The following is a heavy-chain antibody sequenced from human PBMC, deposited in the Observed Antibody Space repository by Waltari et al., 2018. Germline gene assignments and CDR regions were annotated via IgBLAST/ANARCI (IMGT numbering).Heavy chain of an antibody. J-gene: IGHJ4*02. D-gene: IGHD2-21*02. Sequence: EVQLVQSGAEVKKPGESLKISCKGSGYSFTTDWIGWVRQMPGRGLEWMGVIYPGDSDTRYSPSFQCQVTISADKSISTAYLQWSSLKASDTAMYYCVRQSKQGDFPDYWGQGTPVTVSS. V-gene: IGHV5-51*01. CDR2: IYPGDSDT. CDR3: VRQSKQGDFPDY. CDR1: GYSFTTDW.